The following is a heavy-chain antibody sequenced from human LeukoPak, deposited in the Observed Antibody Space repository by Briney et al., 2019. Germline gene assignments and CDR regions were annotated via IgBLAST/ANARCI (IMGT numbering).Heavy chain of an antibody. CDR2: ISGSGDNT. V-gene: IGHV3-21*04. CDR3: AREKEIYCSSTSCSYFDY. Sequence: GGSLRLSCAASGFTFSSYAMNWVRQAPGKGLEWISSISGSGDNTYYADSVKGRFTISRDNAKNSLYLQMNSLRAEDTAVYYCAREKEIYCSSTSCSYFDYWGQGTLVTVSS. CDR1: GFTFSSYA. J-gene: IGHJ4*02. D-gene: IGHD2-2*01.